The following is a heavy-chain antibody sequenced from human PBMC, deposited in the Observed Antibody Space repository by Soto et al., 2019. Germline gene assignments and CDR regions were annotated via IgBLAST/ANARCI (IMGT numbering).Heavy chain of an antibody. CDR2: IYWDDDK. D-gene: IGHD3-3*01. CDR3: AHRIRRTVFGWVTTTAIYFDF. V-gene: IGHV2-5*02. Sequence: QITLNESGPTVVKPAETLTLTCTFSGFSLTTSGVGVGWIRQSPGKAPEWLALIYWDDDKRYSASLKSRLTLTTDPPKSQVVLTMASVDPADTATFYCAHRIRRTVFGWVTTTAIYFDFWGQGTPVVVSS. J-gene: IGHJ4*02. CDR1: GFSLTTSGVG.